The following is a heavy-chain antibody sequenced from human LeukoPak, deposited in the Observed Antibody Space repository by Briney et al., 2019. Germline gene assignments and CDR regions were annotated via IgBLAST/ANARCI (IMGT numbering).Heavy chain of an antibody. J-gene: IGHJ3*02. D-gene: IGHD3-22*01. V-gene: IGHV4-59*01. CDR1: GGSISTYY. CDR2: FYYSGST. Sequence: SETLSLTCTVSGGSISTYYWDWVRQPPGKGLEWIGYFYYSGSTNYNPSLTGRVTISVDTSKNQFSLKLSSVTAADTAVYYCAREYNYYDSSGWDAFEIWGQGTMVTVSS. CDR3: AREYNYYDSSGWDAFEI.